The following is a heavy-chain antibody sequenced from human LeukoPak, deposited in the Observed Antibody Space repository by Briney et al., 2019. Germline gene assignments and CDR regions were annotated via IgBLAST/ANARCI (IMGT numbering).Heavy chain of an antibody. CDR3: ARYKPQTYYYDSSGPGGAFDI. CDR1: GYTFTSYG. J-gene: IGHJ3*02. D-gene: IGHD3-22*01. V-gene: IGHV1-18*01. Sequence: ASVKDSCKASGYTFTSYGISWVRQAPRQGLEWMGWISAYNGNTNYAQKLQGRVTMTTDTSTSTAYMELRSLRSDDTAVYYCARYKPQTYYYDSSGPGGAFDIWGQGTMVTVSS. CDR2: ISAYNGNT.